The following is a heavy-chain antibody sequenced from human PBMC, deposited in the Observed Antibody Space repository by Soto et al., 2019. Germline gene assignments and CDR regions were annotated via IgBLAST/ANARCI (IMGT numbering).Heavy chain of an antibody. J-gene: IGHJ5*02. V-gene: IGHV4-39*01. Sequence: SETLSLTCTVSGGSISSSSYYWGWIRQPPGKGLEWIGSIYYSGSTYYNPSLKSRVTISVDTSKNQFSLKLSSVTAADTAVYYCARARAPLVRGWFDPWGQGTLVTAPQ. CDR3: ARARAPLVRGWFDP. D-gene: IGHD6-13*01. CDR2: IYYSGST. CDR1: GGSISSSSYY.